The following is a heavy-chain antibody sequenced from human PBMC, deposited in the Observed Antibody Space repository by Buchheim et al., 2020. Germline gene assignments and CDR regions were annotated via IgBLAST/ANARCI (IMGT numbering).Heavy chain of an antibody. Sequence: QVQLQESGPGLVKPSETLSLKCTVSGGSMSSYYWNWIRQPPGKGLEWIGYIYYSGSTNYNPSLESRVTISVDTSKNQFSLKLSSVTAADTAVYYCAREGVGIAVAGVDYWGQGTL. CDR3: AREGVGIAVAGVDY. J-gene: IGHJ4*02. CDR1: GGSMSSYY. V-gene: IGHV4-59*01. D-gene: IGHD6-19*01. CDR2: IYYSGST.